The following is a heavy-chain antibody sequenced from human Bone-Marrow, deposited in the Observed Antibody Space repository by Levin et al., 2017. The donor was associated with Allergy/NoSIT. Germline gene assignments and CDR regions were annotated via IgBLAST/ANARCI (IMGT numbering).Heavy chain of an antibody. Sequence: ASVKVSCKASGYTFTVYSMHWVRQAPGQGLEWMGWMNPNSGGSYYEQRFQGRVTMTRDTSISTAYMELNSLRSDDTAVYYCATSTGYTSSWGAFDIWGQGTMVTVSS. CDR1: GYTFTVYS. CDR2: MNPNSGGS. J-gene: IGHJ3*02. V-gene: IGHV1-2*02. CDR3: ATSTGYTSSWGAFDI. D-gene: IGHD6-13*01.